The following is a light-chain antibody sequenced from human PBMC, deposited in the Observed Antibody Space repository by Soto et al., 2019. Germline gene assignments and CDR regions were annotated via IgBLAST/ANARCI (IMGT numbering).Light chain of an antibody. CDR3: SSYAGSSNV. CDR1: SSDVGGYNY. J-gene: IGLJ1*01. V-gene: IGLV2-8*01. Sequence: QSVLTQPPSASESPGQSVAISCTGTSSDVGGYNYVSWYQQHPGKAPKLMIYEVNKRPSGVPDRFSGSKSGNTASLTVPGLQAEDEADYYCSSYAGSSNVFGTGTKVTVL. CDR2: EVN.